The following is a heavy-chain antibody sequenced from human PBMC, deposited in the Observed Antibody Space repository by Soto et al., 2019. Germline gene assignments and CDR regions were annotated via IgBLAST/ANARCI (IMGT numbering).Heavy chain of an antibody. Sequence: QVQLQESGPGLVKPSQTLSLTCTVSGGSISSGDYYWSWIRQPPGKGLEWIGYIYYSGSTYYNPSLKSRVTISVDTSKNQFSPKLSSVTAADTAVYYCARALWFGAYYFDYWGQGTLVTVSS. CDR2: IYYSGST. CDR3: ARALWFGAYYFDY. J-gene: IGHJ4*02. CDR1: GGSISSGDYY. D-gene: IGHD3-10*01. V-gene: IGHV4-30-4*01.